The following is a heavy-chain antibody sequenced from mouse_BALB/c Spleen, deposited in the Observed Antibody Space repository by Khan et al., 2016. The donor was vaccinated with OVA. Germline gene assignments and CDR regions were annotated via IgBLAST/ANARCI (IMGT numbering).Heavy chain of an antibody. J-gene: IGHJ3*01. CDR1: GYTFTSYT. V-gene: IGHV1-4*01. CDR2: INPNNGYT. CDR3: VRDGAYYRNDGWFAY. Sequence: QVHVKQSGAELARPGASVKMSCKASGYTFTSYTIHWIKLRPGQGLEWIGYINPNNGYTNYNQKFKDKATLTADKSSTTVYMQLSSLTSDDSAVYNWVRDGAYYRNDGWFAYWGQGTLVTVSA. D-gene: IGHD2-14*01.